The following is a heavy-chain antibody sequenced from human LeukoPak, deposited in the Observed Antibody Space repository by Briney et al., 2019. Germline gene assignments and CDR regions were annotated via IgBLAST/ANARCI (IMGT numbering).Heavy chain of an antibody. D-gene: IGHD6-19*01. Sequence: ASVKVSCKASGYTFTSYDINWVRQATGQGLEWMGWMNPNSGNTGYAQKFQGRVTTTRNTSISTAYMELSSLRSEDTAVYYCASLGVSSGWGFDYWGQGTLVTVSS. V-gene: IGHV1-8*01. CDR3: ASLGVSSGWGFDY. CDR1: GYTFTSYD. CDR2: MNPNSGNT. J-gene: IGHJ4*02.